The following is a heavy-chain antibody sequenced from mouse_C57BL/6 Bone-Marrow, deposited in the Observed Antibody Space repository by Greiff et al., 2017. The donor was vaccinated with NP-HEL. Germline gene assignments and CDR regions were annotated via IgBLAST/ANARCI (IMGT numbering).Heavy chain of an antibody. Sequence: VKLQESGAELMKPGASVKLSCKATGYTFTGYWIEWVKQRPGHGLEWIGEILPGSGSTNYNEKFKGKATFTADTSSNTAYMQLNSLTTEDSAIYYWARVRNYVAWFAYWGQGTLVTVSA. CDR1: GYTFTGYW. D-gene: IGHD2-5*01. J-gene: IGHJ3*01. CDR2: ILPGSGST. V-gene: IGHV1-9*01. CDR3: ARVRNYVAWFAY.